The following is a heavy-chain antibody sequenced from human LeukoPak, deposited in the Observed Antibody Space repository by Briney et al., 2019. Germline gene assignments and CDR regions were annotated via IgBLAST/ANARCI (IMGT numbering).Heavy chain of an antibody. CDR3: AQGSGQYYEY. V-gene: IGHV3-15*07. J-gene: IGHJ4*02. Sequence: PGGSLRLSCAVSGLTLSNVWMNWVRQVPEKGLEWVGRIKSKSAGGTTDFAAPVKGRFTISRDDSKNTLYLQMNSLTSEDTAVYYCAQGSGQYYEYWGQGTLVTVSS. CDR2: IKSKSAGGTT. CDR1: GLTLSNVW. D-gene: IGHD3-22*01.